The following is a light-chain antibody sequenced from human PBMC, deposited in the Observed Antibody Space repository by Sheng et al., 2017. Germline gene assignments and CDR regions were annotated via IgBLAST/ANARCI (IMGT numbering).Light chain of an antibody. V-gene: IGKV3-20*01. J-gene: IGKJ2*03. CDR2: GAS. CDR1: QSVSSDY. Sequence: EIVLTQSPGTLSLTPGERATLSCRASQSVSSDYLAWYQHIPGQAPRLLIFGASNRATGIPDRFTGSGSGTDFTLTISRLEPEDSALYYCQQYGGSPVYSFGRGTEGGDQT. CDR3: QQYGGSPVYS.